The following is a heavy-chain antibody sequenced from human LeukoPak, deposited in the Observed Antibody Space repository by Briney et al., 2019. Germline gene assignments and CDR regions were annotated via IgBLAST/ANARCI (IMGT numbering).Heavy chain of an antibody. CDR3: AKDRYCSGGSCYPRFFDY. J-gene: IGHJ4*02. Sequence: GRSLRLSCAASGCTFSSYGMHWVRQAPGKGLEWVAFIRYDGSNKYYADSVKGRFTISRDNSKNTLYLQMNSLRAEDTAVYYCAKDRYCSGGSCYPRFFDYWGQGTLVTVSS. D-gene: IGHD2-15*01. CDR2: IRYDGSNK. V-gene: IGHV3-30*02. CDR1: GCTFSSYG.